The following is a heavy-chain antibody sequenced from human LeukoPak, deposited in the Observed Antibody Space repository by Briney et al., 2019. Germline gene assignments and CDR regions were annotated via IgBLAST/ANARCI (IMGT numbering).Heavy chain of an antibody. CDR1: GFTFSIYG. D-gene: IGHD2-2*01. CDR3: APSLRYCSSSSCSEFDY. V-gene: IGHV3-23*01. CDR2: ISGSGGYI. J-gene: IGHJ4*02. Sequence: PGGSLRLSCVASGFTFSIYGMSWVRQAPGKGLEWVSVISGSGGYISYADSVKGRFTISRDNSKNTLYLQMNSLRAEDTAVYYCAPSLRYCSSSSCSEFDYWGQGTLVTVSS.